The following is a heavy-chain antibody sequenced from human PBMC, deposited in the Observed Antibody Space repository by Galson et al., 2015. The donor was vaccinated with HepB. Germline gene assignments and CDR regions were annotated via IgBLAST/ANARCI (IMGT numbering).Heavy chain of an antibody. J-gene: IGHJ4*02. CDR3: ARADSSDWNFEY. D-gene: IGHD3-22*01. CDR2: INGKSDSI. CDR1: GFTFSTYA. V-gene: IGHV3-48*01. Sequence: SLRLSCAASGFTFSTYAMNWVRQAPGKGLEWISYINGKSDSIYYADSVKGRFAISRDNAKNSLYLQMNSLRAEDTALYYCARADSSDWNFEYWGQGTLVTVSS.